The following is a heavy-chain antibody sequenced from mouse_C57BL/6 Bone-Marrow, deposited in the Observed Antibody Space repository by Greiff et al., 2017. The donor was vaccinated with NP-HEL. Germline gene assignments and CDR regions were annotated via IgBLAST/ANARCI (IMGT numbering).Heavy chain of an antibody. J-gene: IGHJ2*01. CDR1: GYTFTSYW. Sequence: VQLQQPGAELVKPGASVKLSCKASGYTFTSYWMQWVKQRPGQGLEWIGEIDPSDSYTNYNQKFKGKATLTVDTSSSTAYMQLSSLTSEDSAVYYCARERWPFDYWGQGTTLTVSS. V-gene: IGHV1-50*01. CDR3: ARERWPFDY. CDR2: IDPSDSYT. D-gene: IGHD2-3*01.